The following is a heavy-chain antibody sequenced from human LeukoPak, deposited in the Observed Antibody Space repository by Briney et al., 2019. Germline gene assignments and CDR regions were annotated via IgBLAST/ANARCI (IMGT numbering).Heavy chain of an antibody. CDR1: GGSISSYY. CDR3: AREGLYDYVWGSYPYDAFDI. V-gene: IGHV4-4*07. D-gene: IGHD3-16*01. Sequence: SSETLSLTCTVSGGSISSYYWTWIRQPAGKGLEWIGRIYTSGSTNYNPSLKSRVTMSVDTSKNQFSLKLSSVTAADTAVDYCAREGLYDYVWGSYPYDAFDIWGQGAMVTVSS. CDR2: IYTSGST. J-gene: IGHJ3*02.